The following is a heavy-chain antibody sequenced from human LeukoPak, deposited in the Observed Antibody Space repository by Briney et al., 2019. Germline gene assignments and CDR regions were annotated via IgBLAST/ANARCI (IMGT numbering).Heavy chain of an antibody. D-gene: IGHD3-22*01. J-gene: IGHJ4*02. CDR2: ISYDGSNK. CDR3: ARAFGYYYDSSGYKQHGIYFDY. CDR1: GFTFSSYA. V-gene: IGHV3-30-3*01. Sequence: PGRSLRLSCAASGFTFSSYAMHWVRQAPGKGLEWVAVISYDGSNKYYADSVKGRFTISRDNSKNTLYLQMNSLRAEDTAVYYCARAFGYYYDSSGYKQHGIYFDYWGQGTLVTVSS.